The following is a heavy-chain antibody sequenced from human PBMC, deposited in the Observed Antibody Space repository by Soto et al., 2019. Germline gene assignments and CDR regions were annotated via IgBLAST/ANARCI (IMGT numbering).Heavy chain of an antibody. CDR1: GFTFSSYI. J-gene: IGHJ6*03. CDR2: ISSSSSTI. CDR3: ARYQKRKVPAAMVGYYYYYMDV. D-gene: IGHD2-2*01. Sequence: GGYLRLSCAASGFTFSSYIMNWVRQAPGKELERVSYISSSSSTIYYTDYVKSRFTNSRDNAKNSLYLQMNSLRAEDTAVYYCARYQKRKVPAAMVGYYYYYMDVWGKGTTVTVSS. V-gene: IGHV3-48*01.